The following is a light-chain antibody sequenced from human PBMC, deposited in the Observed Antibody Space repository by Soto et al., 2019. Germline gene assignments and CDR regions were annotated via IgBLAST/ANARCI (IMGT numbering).Light chain of an antibody. CDR3: QQYGSSPLT. Sequence: ETVLTQSPGTLSLSSGERATLSCRASESISSNYLAWYQQRSGQAPRLVIYGASSRASAVPDRFSGSGSGAEFTLTISRLEPEDFAVYYCQQYGSSPLTFGGGTKVDIK. V-gene: IGKV3-20*01. CDR2: GAS. CDR1: ESISSNY. J-gene: IGKJ4*01.